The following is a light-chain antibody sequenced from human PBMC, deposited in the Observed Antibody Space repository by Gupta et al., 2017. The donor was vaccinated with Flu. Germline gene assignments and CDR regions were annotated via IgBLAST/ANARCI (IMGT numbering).Light chain of an antibody. J-gene: IGLJ2*01. Sequence: SSDVGGYNYVSWYQQHPGKAPKLMIYDVSNRPSGVSNRFSGSKSGNTASLTISGLQAEDEADYYCSSYTSTSTLVVFGGGTKLTVL. CDR3: SSYTSTSTLVV. CDR1: SSDVGGYNY. CDR2: DVS. V-gene: IGLV2-14*04.